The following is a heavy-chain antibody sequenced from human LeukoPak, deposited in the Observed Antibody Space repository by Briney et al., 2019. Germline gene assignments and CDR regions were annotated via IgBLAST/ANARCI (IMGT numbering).Heavy chain of an antibody. D-gene: IGHD6-19*01. CDR1: GFTFSNYG. J-gene: IGHJ4*02. Sequence: PGGSLRLSCAASGFTFSNYGMSWVRQAPGKGLEWVSVISGSGSSTYYADSVKGRFTISRDNSKNTLSLQMNSLRAEDTAVYYCAKSSGWYRDYFDYWGQGTLVTVSS. CDR2: ISGSGSST. CDR3: AKSSGWYRDYFDY. V-gene: IGHV3-23*01.